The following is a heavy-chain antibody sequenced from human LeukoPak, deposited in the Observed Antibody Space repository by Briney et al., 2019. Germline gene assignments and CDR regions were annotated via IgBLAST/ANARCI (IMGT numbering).Heavy chain of an antibody. CDR3: ARRLMITFGGVIAHDAFDI. CDR1: GFTFSSYG. CDR2: IWYDGSNK. J-gene: IGHJ3*02. Sequence: GGSLRLSCAASGFTFSSYGMHWVRQAPGKGLEWVAVIWYDGSNKYYADSVKGRFTISRDNSKSTLYLQMNSLRAEDTAVYYCARRLMITFGGVIAHDAFDIWGQGTMVTVSS. D-gene: IGHD3-16*02. V-gene: IGHV3-33*01.